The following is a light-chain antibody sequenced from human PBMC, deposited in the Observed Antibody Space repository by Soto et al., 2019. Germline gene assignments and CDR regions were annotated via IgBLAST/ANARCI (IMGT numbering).Light chain of an antibody. Sequence: QSVLTQPPSASGSPGQSVTISCTGTSSDVGAFDYVSWYQQHPGKAPKVMIYDVSKRPSGVPDRFSGSKSGNTASLTVSGLQAEDEADYFCCAYAGSYTRYVFGSGIKVTVL. V-gene: IGLV2-8*01. CDR1: SSDVGAFDY. J-gene: IGLJ1*01. CDR3: CAYAGSYTRYV. CDR2: DVS.